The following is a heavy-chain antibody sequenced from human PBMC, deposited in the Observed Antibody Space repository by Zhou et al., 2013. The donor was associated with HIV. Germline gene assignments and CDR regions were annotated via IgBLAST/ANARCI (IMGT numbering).Heavy chain of an antibody. CDR1: GGSISSGSYY. V-gene: IGHV4-61*09. CDR2: IYTSGST. CDR3: ARAXSRTDXDY. D-gene: IGHD2-2*01. J-gene: IGHJ4*02. Sequence: QVQLQESGPGLVKPSQTLSLTCTVSGGSISSGSYYWSWIRQPAGKGLEWIGHIYTSGSTNYNPSLKSRVTISVDTSKNQFSLKLSSVTAADTAVYYCARAXSRTDXDYWGQGTLVHRLL.